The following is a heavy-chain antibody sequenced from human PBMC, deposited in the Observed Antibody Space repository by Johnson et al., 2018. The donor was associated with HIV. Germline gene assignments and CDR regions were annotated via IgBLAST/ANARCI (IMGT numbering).Heavy chain of an antibody. J-gene: IGHJ3*02. CDR1: GFSVSNTY. D-gene: IGHD3-9*01. Sequence: VQLVESGGGLVEPGGSLRLSCGASGFSVSNTYMNWVRQAPGKGLEWVSVIYSGGSTYYADSVRGRFTISRDNSKNALYLQMSSLRAEDTAVYYCARDSDISLGVAGAFDIWGQGTMVTVSA. CDR2: IYSGGST. V-gene: IGHV3-66*01. CDR3: ARDSDISLGVAGAFDI.